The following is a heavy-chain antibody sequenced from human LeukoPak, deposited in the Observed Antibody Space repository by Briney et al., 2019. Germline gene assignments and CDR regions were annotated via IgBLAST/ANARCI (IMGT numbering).Heavy chain of an antibody. D-gene: IGHD3-10*01. Sequence: SETLSLTCTVSGGSISSYYWSWIRQPPGKGLEWIGYIYYSGSTNYNLSLKSRVTISVDTSKNQFSLKLSSVTAADTAVYYCARDASGGYFDLWGRGTLVTVSS. CDR2: IYYSGST. J-gene: IGHJ2*01. CDR1: GGSISSYY. CDR3: ARDASGGYFDL. V-gene: IGHV4-59*01.